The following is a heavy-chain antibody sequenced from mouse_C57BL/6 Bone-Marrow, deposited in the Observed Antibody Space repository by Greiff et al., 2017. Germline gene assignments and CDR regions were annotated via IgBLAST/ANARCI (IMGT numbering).Heavy chain of an antibody. Sequence: QVQLQQSGAGLARPGASVTLSCKASGYTFTSYGISWVKQRTGQGLEWIGEIWGRRGNTYYNEKIKGKATLTADKSSRTAYMELRSLTSEDSAVYFCARGDGNFYFDYWGQGTTLTVSS. CDR3: ARGDGNFYFDY. V-gene: IGHV1-81*01. CDR2: IWGRRGNT. CDR1: GYTFTSYG. J-gene: IGHJ2*01. D-gene: IGHD2-1*01.